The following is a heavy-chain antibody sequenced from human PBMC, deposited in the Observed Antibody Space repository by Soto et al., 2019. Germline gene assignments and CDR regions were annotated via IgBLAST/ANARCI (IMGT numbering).Heavy chain of an antibody. D-gene: IGHD1-26*01. V-gene: IGHV3-23*01. Sequence: GVSLRLSCAASGFTFNIYAMSWVRQAPGKGLEWVSAISGSGAGTYYAVSVKGRLTTSRDNSKNTLYLQMNSLRTEDTAVYYCAKRLRSRAVGSTDGYWGQGTLVTVSS. CDR2: ISGSGAGT. J-gene: IGHJ4*01. CDR3: AKRLRSRAVGSTDGY. CDR1: GFTFNIYA.